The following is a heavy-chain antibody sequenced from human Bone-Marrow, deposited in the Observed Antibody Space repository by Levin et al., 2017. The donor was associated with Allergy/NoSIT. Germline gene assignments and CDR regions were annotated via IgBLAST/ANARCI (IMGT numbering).Heavy chain of an antibody. J-gene: IGHJ6*03. V-gene: IGHV1-2*02. Sequence: ASVKVSCKASGYTFTGYYMHWVRQAPGQGLEWMGWINPNSGGTNYAQKFQGRVTMTRDTSISTAYMELSRLRSDDTAVYYCARDHNFGYCSSTSCYDYYYYYMDGWGKGTTVTVSS. CDR3: ARDHNFGYCSSTSCYDYYYYYMDG. CDR1: GYTFTGYY. CDR2: INPNSGGT. D-gene: IGHD2-2*01.